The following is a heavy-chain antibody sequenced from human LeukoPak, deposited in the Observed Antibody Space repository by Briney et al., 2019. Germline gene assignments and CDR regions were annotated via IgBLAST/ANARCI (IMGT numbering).Heavy chain of an antibody. D-gene: IGHD6-19*01. V-gene: IGHV4-39*01. CDR3: ARLASAWYPTFDF. Sequence: SETLSLTCIVSGASISGNNYNWVRIPPPPGKGLEWIRSIYYGASSHYNPSLKSRVTTSVYTSRNLFPLKLSAVTAAVSAVYCCARLASAWYPTFDFWGQGTLVTVSS. CDR2: IYYGASS. J-gene: IGHJ4*02. CDR1: GASISGNNYN.